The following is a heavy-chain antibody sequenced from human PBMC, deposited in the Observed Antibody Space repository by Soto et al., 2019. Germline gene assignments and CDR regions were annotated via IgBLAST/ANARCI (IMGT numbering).Heavy chain of an antibody. D-gene: IGHD5-18*01. CDR2: IYHSGST. J-gene: IGHJ4*02. CDR3: ARVRYGYYFDY. V-gene: IGHV4-38-2*02. CDR1: GYSISSGYY. Sequence: SETLSLTCTVSGYSISSGYYWGWIRQPPGKGLEWIGSIYHSGSTYYNPSLKSRVTISVDTSKNQFSLKLSSVTAADTAVYYCARVRYGYYFDYWGQGTLVTVSS.